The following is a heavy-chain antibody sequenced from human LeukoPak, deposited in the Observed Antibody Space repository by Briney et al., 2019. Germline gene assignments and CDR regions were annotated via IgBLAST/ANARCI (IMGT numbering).Heavy chain of an antibody. J-gene: IGHJ1*01. Sequence: GESLRLSCAASGFTVISNYMSWVRQAPGKGLEWVSLISSVGSTYYADSVKGRFTISRDNSKNTLYLQMNSLRAEDTAVYYCARDQYTSNWYVHHWGQGTLVTVSS. CDR3: ARDQYTSNWYVHH. CDR2: ISSVGST. V-gene: IGHV3-53*01. CDR1: GFTVISNY. D-gene: IGHD4-11*01.